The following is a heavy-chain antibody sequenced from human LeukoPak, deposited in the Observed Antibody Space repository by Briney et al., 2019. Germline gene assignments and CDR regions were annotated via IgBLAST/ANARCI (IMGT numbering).Heavy chain of an antibody. V-gene: IGHV1-8*01. CDR2: MNPIRGKT. J-gene: IGHJ6*03. Sequence: VASVKVLCKASGYTFNSYDINWVRQATAQGLEWMGGMNPIRGKTGYAQKFQSRVHMTRKVAITTAYMELSSMRSENTAVYYCTTTKPHAVLTAVEDYYYYTDAWGKGTTVTVSS. CDR1: GYTFNSYD. CDR3: TTTKPHAVLTAVEDYYYYTDA. D-gene: IGHD3-9*01.